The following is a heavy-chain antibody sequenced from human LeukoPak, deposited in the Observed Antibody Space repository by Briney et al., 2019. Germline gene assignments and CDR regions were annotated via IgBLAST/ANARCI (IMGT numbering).Heavy chain of an antibody. CDR3: ACHAVRYSAYDREEDAFDI. D-gene: IGHD5-12*01. CDR2: INHSGST. J-gene: IGHJ3*02. CDR1: GGSFTGYY. Sequence: SETLSLTCALYGGSFTGYYWRWIRQPPGKGLEWIGEINHSGSTKHNPSLKSRVTISVDTSTKQFFLRLTSVTAADTAVYYCACHAVRYSAYDREEDAFDIWGQGTMVTVSS. V-gene: IGHV4-34*01.